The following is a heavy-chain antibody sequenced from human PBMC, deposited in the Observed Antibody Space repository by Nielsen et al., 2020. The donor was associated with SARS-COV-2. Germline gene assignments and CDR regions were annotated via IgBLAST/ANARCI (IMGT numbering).Heavy chain of an antibody. CDR2: IYPADSHT. CDR1: GYRFDSYW. Sequence: GESLKISCQGSGYRFDSYWIAWVRQMPGKGLEWMGLIYPADSHTRYSPSFKGQVTISADKSISTAYLQWTSLRASDTAMYYCVRNRGADSWGQGTLVTVSS. J-gene: IGHJ4*02. V-gene: IGHV5-51*01. D-gene: IGHD1-14*01. CDR3: VRNRGADS.